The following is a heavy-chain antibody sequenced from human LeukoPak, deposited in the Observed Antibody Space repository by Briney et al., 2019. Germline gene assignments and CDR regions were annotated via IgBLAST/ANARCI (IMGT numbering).Heavy chain of an antibody. CDR2: ISGSGGTT. D-gene: IGHD5-18*01. CDR1: GFTFSSYG. V-gene: IGHV3-23*01. J-gene: IGHJ4*02. CDR3: ARTHVDTAMVSFDY. Sequence: PGGSLRLSCAASGFTFSSYGMSWVRQARGKGLEWVSIISGSGGTTFYADSVKGRFTISRDNSKNTLYLQMNSLRAEDTAVYYCARTHVDTAMVSFDYWGQGTLVTVSS.